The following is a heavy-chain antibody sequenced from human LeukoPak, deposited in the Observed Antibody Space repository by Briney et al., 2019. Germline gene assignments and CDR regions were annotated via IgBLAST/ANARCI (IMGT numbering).Heavy chain of an antibody. CDR3: ARDINYYYDSSSYYDYFDY. Sequence: ASVKVSCKASGYTFTNYGMSWVRQAPGQGLEWMGWISAYNGNTKYAQKLQGRVTMTTDTSTSTAYMELRSLRSDDTAVYYCARDINYYYDSSSYYDYFDYWGQGTLVTVSS. CDR2: ISAYNGNT. J-gene: IGHJ4*02. V-gene: IGHV1-18*01. CDR1: GYTFTNYG. D-gene: IGHD3-22*01.